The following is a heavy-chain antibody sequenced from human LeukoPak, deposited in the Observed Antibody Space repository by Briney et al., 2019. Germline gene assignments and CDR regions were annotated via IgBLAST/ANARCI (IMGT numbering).Heavy chain of an antibody. CDR3: AKGSYYYYYYMDV. CDR1: GFTFEDYA. D-gene: IGHD1-26*01. J-gene: IGHJ6*03. V-gene: IGHV3-9*01. Sequence: QPGRSLTHSCAASGFTFEDYAMHWVRQAPPKGLDGVSGNSWNSGSIGYADSVKGRFTISRDNAKNSLYLQMNSLRAEDTALYYCAKGSYYYYYYMDVWGKGTTVTVSS. CDR2: NSWNSGSI.